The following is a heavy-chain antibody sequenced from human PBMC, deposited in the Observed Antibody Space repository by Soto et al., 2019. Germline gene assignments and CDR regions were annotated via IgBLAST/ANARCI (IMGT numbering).Heavy chain of an antibody. CDR1: GYTFTSYY. V-gene: IGHV1-46*03. Sequence: QVQLVQSGAEVKKPGASVKVSCKASGYTFTSYYMHWVRQAPGQGLEWMGIINPSGGSTSYAQKFQGRVTMTRDTSASTVYMELSSLRSEDTAVYYCARMWRHGDYDYWGQGTLVTVSS. D-gene: IGHD4-17*01. J-gene: IGHJ4*02. CDR3: ARMWRHGDYDY. CDR2: INPSGGST.